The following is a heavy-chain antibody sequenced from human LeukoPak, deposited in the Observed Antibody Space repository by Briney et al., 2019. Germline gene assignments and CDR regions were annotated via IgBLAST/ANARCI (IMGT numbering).Heavy chain of an antibody. J-gene: IGHJ6*03. D-gene: IGHD2-2*01. CDR3: ARTTEGYCSSTRCYGFSYYYYMDV. V-gene: IGHV4-59*01. Sequence: PAETLSLTCTVSGGSISSYYWSWIRQPPGKGLEWIGYIYYSGSTNYNPSLKSRVTISVDMSENQFSLKLSSVTAADTAVYYCARTTEGYCSSTRCYGFSYYYYMDVWGKGTTVTISS. CDR1: GGSISSYY. CDR2: IYYSGST.